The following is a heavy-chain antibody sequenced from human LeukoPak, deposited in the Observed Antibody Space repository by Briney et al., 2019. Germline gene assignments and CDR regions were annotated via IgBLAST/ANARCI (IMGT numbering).Heavy chain of an antibody. CDR2: ISSSSTI. Sequence: GGSLRLSCAASGFSFSTYAMHWVRQAPGKGLEWVSYISSSSTIYYADSVKGRFTISRDNAKNSLYLQMNSLRAEDTAVYYCARDYNTMVRGVIVHWFDPWGQGTLVTVSS. CDR1: GFSFSTYA. V-gene: IGHV3-48*01. J-gene: IGHJ5*02. CDR3: ARDYNTMVRGVIVHWFDP. D-gene: IGHD3-10*01.